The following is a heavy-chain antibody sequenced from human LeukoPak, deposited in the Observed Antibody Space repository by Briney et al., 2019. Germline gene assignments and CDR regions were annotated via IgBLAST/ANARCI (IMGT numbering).Heavy chain of an antibody. CDR2: ISGSGGST. J-gene: IGHJ4*02. Sequence: GGSLRLSCAASGFTFSSYAMSWVRQAPGKGLEWVSAISGSGGSTYSADSVKGRFTISRDNSKNTLYLQMNSLRAEDTAVYYCAKDLDYGDYSDYWGQGTLVTVSS. V-gene: IGHV3-23*01. CDR1: GFTFSSYA. CDR3: AKDLDYGDYSDY. D-gene: IGHD4-17*01.